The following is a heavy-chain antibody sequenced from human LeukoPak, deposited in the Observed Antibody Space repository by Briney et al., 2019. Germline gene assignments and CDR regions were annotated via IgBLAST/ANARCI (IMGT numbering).Heavy chain of an antibody. V-gene: IGHV4-38-2*02. CDR3: ARDPGPGTWFDP. CDR1: GYSISSGYY. D-gene: IGHD1-1*01. J-gene: IGHJ5*02. CDR2: IYDSVST. Sequence: SETLPLTCTVSGYSISSGYYWGWIRQTPGKGLEWIGTIYDSVSTYYNPSLKSRVTISADTSKNQFSLKLSSVTAADTAVYYCARDPGPGTWFDPWGQGTLVTVSS.